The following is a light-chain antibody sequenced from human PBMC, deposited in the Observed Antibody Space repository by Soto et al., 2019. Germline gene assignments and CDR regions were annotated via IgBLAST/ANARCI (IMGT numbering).Light chain of an antibody. CDR2: EIN. Sequence: QSVLTQPPSASGSPGQSVTISCTGTSSDVGAYDYVSWYQQHPGKAPKLMIYEINKRPSGVPDHFSGSKSGNTASLTVSGLQAEDEADYYCSSFAGSNNFPYVFGTGTKLTVL. J-gene: IGLJ1*01. V-gene: IGLV2-8*01. CDR3: SSFAGSNNFPYV. CDR1: SSDVGAYDY.